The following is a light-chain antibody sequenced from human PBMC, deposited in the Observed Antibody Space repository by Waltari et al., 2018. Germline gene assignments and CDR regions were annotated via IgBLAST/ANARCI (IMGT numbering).Light chain of an antibody. CDR3: QQYDNWPPIT. V-gene: IGKV3-15*01. J-gene: IGKJ2*01. CDR2: GGS. Sequence: SRATQGNRSNLVRYQQKPGQAPRLRSYGGSFRATGIPARFSGSGSGTEFALNSSSLQSEDFAIYYCQQYDNWPPITFGQGTKLEMK. CDR1: QGNRSN.